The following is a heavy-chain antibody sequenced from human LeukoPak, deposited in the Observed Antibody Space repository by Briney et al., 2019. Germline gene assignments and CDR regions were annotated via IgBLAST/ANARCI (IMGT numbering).Heavy chain of an antibody. J-gene: IGHJ5*02. D-gene: IGHD3-10*01. CDR2: IGTAGDT. CDR3: ARGLGARGGLRNWFDP. CDR1: GVTFSSYD. Sequence: PGGSLRLSRAASGVTFSSYDMHWVRQATGKGLEGGAAIGTAGDTYYPGSVKGRFTISRESAKNSLYLQMNSLRAGDTAVYYCARGLGARGGLRNWFDPWGQGTLVTVSS. V-gene: IGHV3-13*01.